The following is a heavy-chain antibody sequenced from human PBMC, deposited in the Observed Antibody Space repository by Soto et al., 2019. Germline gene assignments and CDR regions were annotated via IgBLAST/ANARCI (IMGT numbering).Heavy chain of an antibody. J-gene: IGHJ3*02. D-gene: IGHD2-2*01. CDR2: VYDSGT. V-gene: IGHV4-59*01. CDR1: GGYISGYY. Sequence: QLQLQESGPGLVKTSETLALICTVSGGYISGYYWNWIRQPPGKGLEWIGFVYDSGTSYNASLTSRLTISIDTSTPQFSLPLSSVTAADTAVYYFASQLEGAGSYSYDIWGQWIMVTVSS. CDR3: ASQLEGAGSYSYDI.